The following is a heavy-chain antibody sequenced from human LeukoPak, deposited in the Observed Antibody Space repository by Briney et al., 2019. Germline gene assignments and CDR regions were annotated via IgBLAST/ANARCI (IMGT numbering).Heavy chain of an antibody. V-gene: IGHV4-4*02. J-gene: IGHJ6*02. CDR2: IYHSGST. CDR1: GGSISSSNW. CDR3: ARDRRRASMGYYYYGMDV. Sequence: SETLSLTCAVSGGSISSSNWWSWVRQPPGKGLEWIGEIYHSGSTNYNPSLKSRVTISVDKSKNQFSLKLSSVTAADTAVYYCARDRRRASMGYYYYGMDVWGQGTTATVSS. D-gene: IGHD2/OR15-2a*01.